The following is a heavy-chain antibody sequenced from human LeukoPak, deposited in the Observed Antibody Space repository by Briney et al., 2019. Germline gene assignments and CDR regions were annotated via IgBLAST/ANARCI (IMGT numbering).Heavy chain of an antibody. CDR3: ARLRIVEATSSPLDY. CDR1: GYSFTSYW. Sequence: GESLKISCKGSGYSFTSYWIGWVCQMPGKGLEWMGIIYPGDSDTRYSPSFQGQVTISADKSISAAYLQWSSLKASDTAMYYCARLRIVEATSSPLDYWGQGTLVTVSS. V-gene: IGHV5-51*01. CDR2: IYPGDSDT. J-gene: IGHJ4*02. D-gene: IGHD1-26*01.